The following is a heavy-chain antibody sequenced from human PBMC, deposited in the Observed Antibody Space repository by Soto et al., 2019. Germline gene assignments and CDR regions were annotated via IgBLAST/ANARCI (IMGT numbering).Heavy chain of an antibody. Sequence: SVKVSCKASGGTFSSYAISWVRQAPGQGLEWMGGIIPIFGTANYAQKFQGRVTITADESTSTAYMELSSLRSEDTAVYYCASFFSGRQQLVPGYYYYGMDVWGQGTTVTVSS. CDR2: IIPIFGTA. J-gene: IGHJ6*02. D-gene: IGHD6-13*01. CDR1: GGTFSSYA. V-gene: IGHV1-69*13. CDR3: ASFFSGRQQLVPGYYYYGMDV.